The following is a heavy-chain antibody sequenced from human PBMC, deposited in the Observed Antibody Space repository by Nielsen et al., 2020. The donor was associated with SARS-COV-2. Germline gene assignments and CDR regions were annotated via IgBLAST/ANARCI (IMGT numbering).Heavy chain of an antibody. Sequence: ASVKVSCKASGYTSTSYAMHWVRQAPGQRLEWTGWINAGNGNTKYSQKFQGRVTITRDTSASTAYMELSSLRSEDTAVYYCARGDTSGSANRGLNAFDIWGQGTMVTVSS. CDR1: GYTSTSYA. CDR3: ARGDTSGSANRGLNAFDI. V-gene: IGHV1-3*01. CDR2: INAGNGNT. J-gene: IGHJ3*02. D-gene: IGHD1-26*01.